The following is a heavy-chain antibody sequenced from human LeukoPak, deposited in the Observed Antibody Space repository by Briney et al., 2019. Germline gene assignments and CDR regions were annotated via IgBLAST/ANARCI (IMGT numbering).Heavy chain of an antibody. CDR1: GYTFTSYY. CDR3: ARDQSIAARRWADY. J-gene: IGHJ4*02. Sequence: ASVKVSCKASGYTFTSYYMHWVRQAPGQGLEWMGIINPSGGSTSYAQKFQGRVTMTRDTSTSTAYMELRSLRSDDTAVYYCARDQSIAARRWADYWGQGTLVTVSS. V-gene: IGHV1-46*01. CDR2: INPSGGST. D-gene: IGHD6-6*01.